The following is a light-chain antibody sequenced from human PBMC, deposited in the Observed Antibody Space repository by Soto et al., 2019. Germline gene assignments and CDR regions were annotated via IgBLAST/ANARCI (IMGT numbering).Light chain of an antibody. Sequence: QSVLTQPPSASGTPGQRVTISCSGSSSNIGKNSVNWYQQFPGTAPKLLIYRNNQRPSGVPDRFSGSKSGTSASLAISGLRSGEGVDDTCSVGNDSVDGGVFGGGT. V-gene: IGLV1-44*01. CDR1: SSNIGKNS. J-gene: IGLJ3*02. CDR3: SVGNDSVDGGV. CDR2: RNN.